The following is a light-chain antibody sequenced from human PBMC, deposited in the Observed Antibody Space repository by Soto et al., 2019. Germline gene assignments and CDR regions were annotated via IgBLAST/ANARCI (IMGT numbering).Light chain of an antibody. J-gene: IGKJ5*01. CDR2: GAS. CDR3: QQYNNWPPIT. Sequence: EIVLTQSPGTLSLSPGERATLSCRASQRVSSGYVAWCQQKPGQAPRLLIYGASTRATGTPARFSGSGSGTEFTLTISSLQSEDFAVYYCQQYNNWPPITFGQGTRLEIK. V-gene: IGKV3-15*01. CDR1: QRVSSG.